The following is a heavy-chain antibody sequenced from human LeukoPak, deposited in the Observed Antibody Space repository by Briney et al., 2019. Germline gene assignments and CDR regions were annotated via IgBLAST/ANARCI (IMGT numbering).Heavy chain of an antibody. D-gene: IGHD3-22*01. CDR3: TYYYDSSGYYYLYDY. J-gene: IGHJ4*02. CDR2: IRSKAYGGTT. Sequence: GGSLRLSCAASGFTFSNFAMNWVRQAPGKGLEWVGFIRSKAYGGTTGYAASVKGRFTISRDDSKSIAYLQMNSLKTEDTAVYYCTYYYDSSGYYYLYDYWGQGTLVTVSS. CDR1: GFTFSNFA. V-gene: IGHV3-49*04.